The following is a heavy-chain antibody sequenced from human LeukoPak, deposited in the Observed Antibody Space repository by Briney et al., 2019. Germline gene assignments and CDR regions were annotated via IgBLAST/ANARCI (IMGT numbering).Heavy chain of an antibody. J-gene: IGHJ4*02. CDR3: ARGVSGSYVFYS. CDR1: GGSISSYH. Sequence: SETLSLTCTVSGGSISSYHWSWIRQPPGKGLEWIGYIYYSGGTNYNPSLKSRVSISVDTPKNQFCLKLNSVTAADTAAYYCARGVSGSYVFYSWGQGTLVTVSS. V-gene: IGHV4-59*13. D-gene: IGHD3-16*01. CDR2: IYYSGGT.